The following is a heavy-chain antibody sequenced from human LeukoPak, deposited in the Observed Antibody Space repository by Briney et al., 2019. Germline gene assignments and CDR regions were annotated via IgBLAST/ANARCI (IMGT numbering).Heavy chain of an antibody. CDR1: GGSISSGGYY. V-gene: IGHV4-30-2*01. D-gene: IGHD1-26*01. CDR2: IYHSGST. Sequence: SETLSLTCTVSGGSISSGGYYWRWIRQPPGKGLEWIAYIYHSGSTYYNPSLKSRVTISVDRSKNQFSLKLSSVTAADTAVYYCAREEVVWERGYHFDYWGQGTLVTVSS. CDR3: AREEVVWERGYHFDY. J-gene: IGHJ4*02.